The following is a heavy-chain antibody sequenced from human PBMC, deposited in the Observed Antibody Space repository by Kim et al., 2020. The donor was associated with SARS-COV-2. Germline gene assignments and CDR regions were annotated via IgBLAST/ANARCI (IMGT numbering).Heavy chain of an antibody. D-gene: IGHD1-1*01. V-gene: IGHV3-15*01. CDR3: TTSSGNEVLNGFSDY. CDR2: IKSKTDGGTT. Sequence: GGSLRLSCAASGFTFSNAWMSWVRQAPGKGLEWVGRIKSKTDGGTTDYAAPVKGRFTISRDDSKNTLYLQMNSLKTEDTAVYYCTTSSGNEVLNGFSDYWGQGTLVTVSS. CDR1: GFTFSNAW. J-gene: IGHJ4*02.